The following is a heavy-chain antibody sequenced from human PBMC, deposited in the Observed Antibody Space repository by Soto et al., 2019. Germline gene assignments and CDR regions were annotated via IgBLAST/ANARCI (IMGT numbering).Heavy chain of an antibody. CDR3: ARGQRTYYDFWSGYSLDV. V-gene: IGHV4-34*01. D-gene: IGHD3-3*01. Sequence: SETLSLTCAVYGGSFSGYYWSWIRQPPGKGLEWIGEINHSGSTNYNPSLKSRVTISVDTSKNQFSLKLSSVTAADTAVYYCARGQRTYYDFWSGYSLDVWGQGTTVTVS. J-gene: IGHJ6*02. CDR1: GGSFSGYY. CDR2: INHSGST.